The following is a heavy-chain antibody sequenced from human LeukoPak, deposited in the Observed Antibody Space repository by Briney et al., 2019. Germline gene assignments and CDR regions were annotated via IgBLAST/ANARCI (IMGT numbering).Heavy chain of an antibody. V-gene: IGHV4-39*07. CDR3: ARDTVQFRGFDY. CDR2: IYYSGST. J-gene: IGHJ4*02. D-gene: IGHD1-1*01. CDR1: GGSISSSSYY. Sequence: SETLSLTCTVSGGSISSSSYYWGWVRQPPGKGLEWIGSIYYSGSTYYNPSLKSRVTISVDTSKNQFSLKLSSVTAADTAVYYCARDTVQFRGFDYWGQGTLVTVSS.